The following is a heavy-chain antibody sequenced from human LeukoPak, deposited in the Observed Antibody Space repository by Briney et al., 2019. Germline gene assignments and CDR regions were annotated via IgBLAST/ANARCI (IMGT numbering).Heavy chain of an antibody. CDR1: GFTFSSYG. V-gene: IGHV3-21*01. J-gene: IGHJ5*02. Sequence: KAGGSLRLACAASGFTFSSYGMSWVRQAPGKGLEWVSSISSSSSYIYYADSVKGRFTISRDNAKNSLYLQMNSLRAEDTAVYYCARDLAGDSSWPRPWGQGTLVTVSS. CDR2: ISSSSSYI. CDR3: ARDLAGDSSWPRP. D-gene: IGHD6-13*01.